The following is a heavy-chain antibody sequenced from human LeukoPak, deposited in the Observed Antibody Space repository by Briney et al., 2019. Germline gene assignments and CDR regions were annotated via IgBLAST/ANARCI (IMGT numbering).Heavy chain of an antibody. D-gene: IGHD6-19*01. Sequence: GASVKVSCKPSGYPSTTYYIHWVRQAPGQGLEWMGVINPSDGSTTYAQKFRGRVTMTRDTSASTVYVYLSSLRPGDTAVYYCARDRKSSGLDYWGQGTLVTVSS. CDR1: GYPSTTYY. V-gene: IGHV1-46*01. J-gene: IGHJ4*02. CDR2: INPSDGST. CDR3: ARDRKSSGLDY.